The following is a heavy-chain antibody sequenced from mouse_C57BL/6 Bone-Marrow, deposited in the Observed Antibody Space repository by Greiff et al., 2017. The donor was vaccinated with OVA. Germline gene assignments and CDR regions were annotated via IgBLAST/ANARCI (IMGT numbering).Heavy chain of an antibody. V-gene: IGHV1-54*01. J-gene: IGHJ2*01. CDR3: ARGAGYYYVDY. Sequence: QVQLQQSGAELVRPGTSVKVSCKASGYAFTNYLIEWVKQRPGQGLEWIGEITPGSGGTNYNEKFKGKATLTADKSSSTAYLQLSSLTSEDAAVVFCARGAGYYYVDYWGQGTTLTVSS. CDR1: GYAFTNYL. CDR2: ITPGSGGT.